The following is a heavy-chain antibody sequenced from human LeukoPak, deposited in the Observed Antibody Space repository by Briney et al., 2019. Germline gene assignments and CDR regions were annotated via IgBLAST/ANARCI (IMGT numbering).Heavy chain of an antibody. CDR3: AKAASGNWNDVSDY. CDR2: ISYDGSNK. V-gene: IGHV3-30*18. J-gene: IGHJ4*02. CDR1: GFTFSNYG. Sequence: PGRSLRLSCAASGFTFSNYGMHWVRQAPGKGLEWVALISYDGSNKYFADSVRGRFTISRDNSKNTLYLQMNSLRAEDTAVYYCAKAASGNWNDVSDYWGQGTLVTVSS. D-gene: IGHD1-20*01.